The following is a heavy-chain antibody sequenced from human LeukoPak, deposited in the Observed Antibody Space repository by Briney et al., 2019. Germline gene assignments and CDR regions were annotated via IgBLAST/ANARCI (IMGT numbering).Heavy chain of an antibody. D-gene: IGHD3-22*01. J-gene: IGHJ4*02. CDR2: IYSGGST. V-gene: IGHV3-53*01. Sequence: GGSLRLSCAASGFTVSSNYMSWVRQAPGKGLEWVSVIYSGGSTYYADSVKGRFTISRDNSKNTLYLQMNSLRAEDTAVYYCARALVGPDYYDSSGPLVALMYYFDSGGQGTLVTVSS. CDR3: ARALVGPDYYDSSGPLVALMYYFDS. CDR1: GFTVSSNY.